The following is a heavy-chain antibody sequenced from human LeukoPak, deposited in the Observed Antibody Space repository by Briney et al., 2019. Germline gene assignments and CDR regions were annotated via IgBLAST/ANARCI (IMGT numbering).Heavy chain of an antibody. Sequence: PGRSLRLSCAASGFTFDDYAMHWVRQAPGKGLECVSGISWNSGSIGYPVSVKGRFTISRDNAKNSLYLQMNSLRAEDMALYYCARGGLDDAFDIWGQGTMVTAAS. CDR1: GFTFDDYA. CDR2: ISWNSGSI. CDR3: ARGGLDDAFDI. J-gene: IGHJ3*02. D-gene: IGHD3-16*01. V-gene: IGHV3-9*03.